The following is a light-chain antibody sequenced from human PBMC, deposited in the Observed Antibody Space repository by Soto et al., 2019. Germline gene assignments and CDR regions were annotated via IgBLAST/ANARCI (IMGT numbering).Light chain of an antibody. J-gene: IGLJ1*01. CDR1: SSDVGGYKY. V-gene: IGLV2-8*01. Sequence: QSALTQPPSASGSPGQSVTISCTETSSDVGGYKYVSWYQQHPGKAPKLMIFEVNKRPSGVPDRFSGSKSGNTASLTVSGLQADDEADYYCSSYAGINNLGVFGTGTKVTVL. CDR2: EVN. CDR3: SSYAGINNLGV.